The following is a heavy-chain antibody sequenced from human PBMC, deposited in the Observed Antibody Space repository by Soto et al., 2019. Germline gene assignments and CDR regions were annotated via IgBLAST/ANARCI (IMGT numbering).Heavy chain of an antibody. CDR1: GGTFSSYT. V-gene: IGHV1-69*08. D-gene: IGHD6-13*01. J-gene: IGHJ4*02. CDR3: ARDSGSIWYEAIDY. CDR2: SIPILGIA. Sequence: QVQLVQSGAEVKKPGSSVKVSCKASGGTFSSYTISWVRQAPGQGREWMGRSIPILGIANYAQKFQGRVTITADKSTSTAYMELSSLRSEDTAVYYCARDSGSIWYEAIDYWGQGTLVTVSS.